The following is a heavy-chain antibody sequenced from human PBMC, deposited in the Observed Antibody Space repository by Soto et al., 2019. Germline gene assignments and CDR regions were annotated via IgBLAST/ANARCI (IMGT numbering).Heavy chain of an antibody. V-gene: IGHV1-46*01. J-gene: IGHJ6*02. CDR1: GSTFTNYY. CDR3: ARDTPPSYGMDV. Sequence: ASVKVSCTASGSTFTNYYMHWVRQAPGQGLEWMGIIDPSFGSTSYAQKFQGRVTMTRDTSTSTVYMELSSLRSEDTAMYYCARDTPPSYGMDVWGQGTTVTVSS. CDR2: IDPSFGST.